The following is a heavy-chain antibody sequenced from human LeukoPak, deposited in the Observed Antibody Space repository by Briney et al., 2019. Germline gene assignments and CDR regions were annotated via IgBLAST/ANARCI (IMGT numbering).Heavy chain of an antibody. CDR1: GFSLSTSAVG. D-gene: IGHD6-19*01. CDR3: AHRLLGSGWYRAFDY. Sequence: ESGPTLVKPTQTLTLTCTFSGFSLSTSAVGVGWIRQPPGKALEWFALIYWNDDKRYNPSLKSRLTITKDTSKNQVVLTMTNMDPVDTATYYCAHRLLGSGWYRAFDYWGQGTLVTVSS. J-gene: IGHJ4*02. CDR2: IYWNDDK. V-gene: IGHV2-5*01.